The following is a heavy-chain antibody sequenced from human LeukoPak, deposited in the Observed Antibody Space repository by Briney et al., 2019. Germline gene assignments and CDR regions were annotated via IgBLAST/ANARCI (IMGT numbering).Heavy chain of an antibody. CDR1: GGSISSYY. CDR2: IYYSGST. J-gene: IGHJ4*02. D-gene: IGHD3-22*01. Sequence: PSETLSLTCTVSGGSISSYYWSWIRQPPGKGLGWIGYIYYSGSTNYNPSLKSRVTISVDTSKNQFSLKLSSVTAADTAVYYCASGSYYDTSGYYDYWGQGTLVTVSS. V-gene: IGHV4-59*08. CDR3: ASGSYYDTSGYYDY.